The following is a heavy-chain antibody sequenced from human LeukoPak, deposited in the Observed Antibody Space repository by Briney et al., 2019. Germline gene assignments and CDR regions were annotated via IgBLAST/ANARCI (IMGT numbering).Heavy chain of an antibody. CDR3: ARGYCSRTSCEDFVY. V-gene: IGHV3-21*01. CDR1: GFTFSHYS. Sequence: GGSLRLSCAASGFTFSHYSMNWVRQAPGKGLEWVSSISASSSFIYYADSVKGRFTISRDNAKNSLYLQMNSLRAEDTAVFYCARGYCSRTSCEDFVYWGQGTLVTVSS. D-gene: IGHD2-2*01. CDR2: ISASSSFI. J-gene: IGHJ4*02.